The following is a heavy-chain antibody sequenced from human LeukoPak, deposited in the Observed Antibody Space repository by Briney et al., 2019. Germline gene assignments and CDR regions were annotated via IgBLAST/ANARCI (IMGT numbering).Heavy chain of an antibody. Sequence: GGSLRLSCAASGFTFSSYAMSWVRQAPGKGLEWVSAISGSGGSTYYSDSVKGRFTVSRDNAKNSLYLQMNSLRAEDTAVYYCASNTGYSYGYFDYWGQGTLVTVSS. V-gene: IGHV3-23*01. D-gene: IGHD5-18*01. CDR3: ASNTGYSYGYFDY. CDR2: ISGSGGST. J-gene: IGHJ4*02. CDR1: GFTFSSYA.